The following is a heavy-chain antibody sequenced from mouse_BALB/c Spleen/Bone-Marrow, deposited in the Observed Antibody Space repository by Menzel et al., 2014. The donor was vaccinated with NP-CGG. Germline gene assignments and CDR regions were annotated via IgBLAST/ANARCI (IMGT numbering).Heavy chain of an antibody. CDR2: IDPANGNT. CDR3: ARGYYDYDLDY. J-gene: IGHJ2*01. CDR1: GFNIXDTY. V-gene: IGHV14-3*02. Sequence: EVMLVESGAELVKPGASVKLSCTASGFNIXDTYMHWVKQRPEQGLEWIGRIDPANGNTKYDPKFQGKATITADASSNTAYLQLSSLTSEDTAVYYCARGYYDYDLDYWGQGTTLTVSS. D-gene: IGHD2-4*01.